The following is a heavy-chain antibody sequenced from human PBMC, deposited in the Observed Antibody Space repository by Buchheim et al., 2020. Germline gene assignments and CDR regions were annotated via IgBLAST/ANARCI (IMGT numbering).Heavy chain of an antibody. CDR2: IYHSGST. D-gene: IGHD6-13*01. V-gene: IGHV4-4*02. CDR3: ARFCAVRAAAGNSYYYGMDV. J-gene: IGHJ6*02. CDR1: GGSISSSNW. Sequence: QVQLQESGPGLVRPSGTLSLTCAVSGGSISSSNWWSWVRQPPGKGLEWIGEIYHSGSTNYNPSLKRRVTISVAKSKNQFSLKLSSVTAADTAVYYCARFCAVRAAAGNSYYYGMDVWGQGTT.